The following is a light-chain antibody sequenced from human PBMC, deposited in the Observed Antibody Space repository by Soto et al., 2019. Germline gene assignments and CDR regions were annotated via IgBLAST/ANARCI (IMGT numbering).Light chain of an antibody. CDR2: AAS. Sequence: EIVLTQSPGTLSLSPGERATLSCRASQSVSSYYLAWYQKTAGQAPSLLIDAASSRAAGIPGMCSSSGAGTDFTPIISRLEHEYVAVYYWQQYSSSRTFGQGTKVDI. CDR3: QQYSSSRT. J-gene: IGKJ1*01. CDR1: QSVSSYY. V-gene: IGKV3-20*01.